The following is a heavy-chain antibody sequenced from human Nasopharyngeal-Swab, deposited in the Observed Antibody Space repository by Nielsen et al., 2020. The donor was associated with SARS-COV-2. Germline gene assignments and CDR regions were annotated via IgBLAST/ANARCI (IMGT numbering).Heavy chain of an antibody. V-gene: IGHV3-30*03. D-gene: IGHD4-23*01. CDR2: ISYDGSNI. Sequence: WISRPPGEGLEGVAVISYDGSNIYYADSVRSRFTISRENSQNTLYLQMNSLRAEDSAVYYCYGGYDAFDIWGQGTMVTVSS. J-gene: IGHJ3*02. CDR3: YGGYDAFDI.